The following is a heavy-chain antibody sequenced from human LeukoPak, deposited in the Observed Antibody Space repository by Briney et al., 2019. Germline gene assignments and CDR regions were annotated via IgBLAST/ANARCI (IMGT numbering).Heavy chain of an antibody. CDR2: IYYTGAT. CDR3: AKYGNSGWVIDN. D-gene: IGHD6-19*01. Sequence: SETLSLTCTVSGGSISSYYWTWIRQPPGKGLEYIGYIYYTGATNYNPSLKSRVTISVDTSKSQFSLKLSSVPAADTAVYFCAKYGNSGWVIDNWGQGALVTVSS. V-gene: IGHV4-59*08. CDR1: GGSISSYY. J-gene: IGHJ4*02.